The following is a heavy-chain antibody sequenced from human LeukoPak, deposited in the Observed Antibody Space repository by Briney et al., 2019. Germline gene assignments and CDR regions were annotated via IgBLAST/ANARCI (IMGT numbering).Heavy chain of an antibody. CDR2: IYYGGST. Sequence: ETLSLTCTVSGGSISSSSYYWGWIRQPPGKGLEWIGSIYYGGSTYYNPSLKSRVTISVDTSKNQFSLNLSSVTAADTAVYFCARDEGSSYPFDYWGQGTLVTVSS. J-gene: IGHJ4*02. CDR3: ARDEGSSYPFDY. CDR1: GGSISSSSYY. D-gene: IGHD2-2*01. V-gene: IGHV4-39*07.